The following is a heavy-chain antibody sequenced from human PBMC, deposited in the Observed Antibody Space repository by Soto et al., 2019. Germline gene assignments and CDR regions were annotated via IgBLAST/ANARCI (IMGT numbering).Heavy chain of an antibody. J-gene: IGHJ4*02. CDR2: IYHSGST. Sequence: SETLSLTCTVSGGSISSYYWSWIRQPPGKGLEWIGYIYHSGSTYYNPSLKSRVTISVDRSKNQFSLKLSSVTAADTAVYYCARVDTAMVAFDYWGQGTLVTVSS. V-gene: IGHV4-59*12. D-gene: IGHD5-18*01. CDR3: ARVDTAMVAFDY. CDR1: GGSISSYY.